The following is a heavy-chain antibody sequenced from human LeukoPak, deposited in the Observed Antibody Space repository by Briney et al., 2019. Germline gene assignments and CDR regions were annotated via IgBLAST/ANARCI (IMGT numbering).Heavy chain of an antibody. V-gene: IGHV4-59*08. CDR2: IYYSGST. D-gene: IGHD4-23*01. CDR1: GGSISSYY. J-gene: IGHJ4*02. CDR3: ARHRDRSVVTDY. Sequence: KPSETLSLTCTVSGGSISSYYWNWTRQPPGKGLEWIGYIYYSGSTNYNPSLKSRVTISVDTSKNQFSLKLSSVTAADTAVYYCARHRDRSVVTDYWGQGTLVTVSS.